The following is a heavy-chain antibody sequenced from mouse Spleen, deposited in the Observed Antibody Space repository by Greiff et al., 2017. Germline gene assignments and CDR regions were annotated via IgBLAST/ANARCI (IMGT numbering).Heavy chain of an antibody. D-gene: IGHD2-2*01. J-gene: IGHJ4*01. CDR2: ISYDGSN. Sequence: DVKLQESGPGLVKPSQSLSLTCSVTGYSITSGYYWNWIRQFPGNKLEWMGYISYDGSNNYNPSLKNRISITRDTSENQFFLKLNSVTTEDTATYYCARPVYYGYDDYAMDYWGQGTSVTVSS. CDR3: ARPVYYGYDDYAMDY. V-gene: IGHV3-6*01. CDR1: GYSITSGYY.